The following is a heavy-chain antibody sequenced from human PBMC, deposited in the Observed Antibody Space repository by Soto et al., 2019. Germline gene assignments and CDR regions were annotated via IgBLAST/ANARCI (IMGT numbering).Heavy chain of an antibody. CDR3: ARDYGDYGHYFDY. CDR1: GYTFTSYY. D-gene: IGHD4-17*01. Sequence: GASVKVSWKASGYTFTSYYVHWVRQAPGQGLEWMGIINPSGGSTSYAQKFQGRVTMTRDTSTSTVYMELSSLRSEDTAVYYCARDYGDYGHYFDYWGQGTLVTVSS. V-gene: IGHV1-46*01. CDR2: INPSGGST. J-gene: IGHJ4*02.